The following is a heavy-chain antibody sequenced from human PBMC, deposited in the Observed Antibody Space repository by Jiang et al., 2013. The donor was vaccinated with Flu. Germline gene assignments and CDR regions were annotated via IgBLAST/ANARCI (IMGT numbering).Heavy chain of an antibody. CDR2: ISYDGSDK. CDR3: AREYGRGIVPAAFDY. V-gene: IGHV3-33*05. CDR1: GFTFSSYG. D-gene: IGHD2-2*01. J-gene: IGHJ4*03. Sequence: VQLVESGGGVVQPGRSLRLSCAASGFTFSSYGMHWVRQAPGKGLEWVAVISYDGSDKYYADSVKGRFTISRDNTLYLQMSSLRAEDTAIYYCAREYGRGIVPAAFDYWGPG.